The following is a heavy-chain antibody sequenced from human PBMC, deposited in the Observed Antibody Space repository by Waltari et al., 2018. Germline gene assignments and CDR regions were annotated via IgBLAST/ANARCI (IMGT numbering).Heavy chain of an antibody. CDR2: INTNTGNP. D-gene: IGHD1-26*01. J-gene: IGHJ4*01. CDR1: GYTFTSYA. CDR3: AREMRPVGY. Sequence: QVQLVQSGSELKKPGASVKVSCKASGYTFTSYAMNWVRQAPGQGLEWMGWINTNTGNPTYAHGFTGWLGFSWDTSVCTAYLQISSRKAEDTAVYYCAREMRPVGYCGHGTLVTVSS. V-gene: IGHV7-4-1*02.